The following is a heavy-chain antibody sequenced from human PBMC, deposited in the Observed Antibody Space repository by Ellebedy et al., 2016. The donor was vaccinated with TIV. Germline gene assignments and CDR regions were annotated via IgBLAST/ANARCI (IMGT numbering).Heavy chain of an antibody. CDR1: GFIFRSYA. Sequence: GGSLRLXCAASGFIFRSYAMNWVRQAPGKGLEWVSVISGSGSSTYYADSVKGRFTISRDNAKNTLYLQMNSLRVEDTAVYYCARGGFDHAFDIWGQGTMVTVSS. J-gene: IGHJ3*02. CDR3: ARGGFDHAFDI. V-gene: IGHV3-23*01. CDR2: ISGSGSST. D-gene: IGHD3-16*01.